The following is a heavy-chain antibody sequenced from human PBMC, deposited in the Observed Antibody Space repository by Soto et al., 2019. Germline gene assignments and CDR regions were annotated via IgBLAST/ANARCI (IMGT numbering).Heavy chain of an antibody. CDR2: IIPIFGTA. Sequence: ASVKVSCKASGGTFSSYAISWVRQAPGQGLEWMGGIIPIFGTANYAQKFQGRVTITADESTSTAYMELSSLRSEDTAVYYCARAYYDILTGYYYYYYRDVWGKGTTVTVSS. J-gene: IGHJ6*03. D-gene: IGHD3-9*01. CDR3: ARAYYDILTGYYYYYYRDV. CDR1: GGTFSSYA. V-gene: IGHV1-69*13.